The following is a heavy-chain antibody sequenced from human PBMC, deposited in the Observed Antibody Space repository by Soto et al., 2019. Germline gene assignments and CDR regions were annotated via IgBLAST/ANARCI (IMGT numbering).Heavy chain of an antibody. Sequence: LRLSCAASGFTFSSYWMSWVRQAPGKGLEWVANIKQDGSEKYYVDSVKGRFTISRDNAKNSLYLQMNSLRAEDTAVYYCARGGSWPSYYYYGMDVWGQGTTVTVSS. CDR2: IKQDGSEK. V-gene: IGHV3-7*03. CDR1: GFTFSSYW. J-gene: IGHJ6*02. CDR3: ARGGSWPSYYYYGMDV. D-gene: IGHD6-13*01.